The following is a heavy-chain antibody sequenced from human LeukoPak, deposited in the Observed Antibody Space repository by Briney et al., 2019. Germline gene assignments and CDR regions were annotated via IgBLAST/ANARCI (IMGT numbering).Heavy chain of an antibody. D-gene: IGHD4-17*01. Sequence: PGGSLRLSCAASGFTFSSYAMSWVRQAPGMGLEWVSSISGSGGSTYYADSVKGRFTISRDNSKNTLYLQMNSLRVEDTAVYYCVSRDYGPYWGQGTLVTVSS. CDR2: ISGSGGST. V-gene: IGHV3-23*01. J-gene: IGHJ4*02. CDR3: VSRDYGPY. CDR1: GFTFSSYA.